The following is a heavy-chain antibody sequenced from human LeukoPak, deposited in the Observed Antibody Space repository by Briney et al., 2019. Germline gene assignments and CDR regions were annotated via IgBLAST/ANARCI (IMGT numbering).Heavy chain of an antibody. CDR3: AKVGIVGATNTYFDY. Sequence: GGSLRLSCAASGFTFSSYAMSWVRQAPGKELEWVSAISGSGHSTYYADSVKGRFTISRDNSKNTLYLQMNSLRAEDTAIYYCAKVGIVGATNTYFDYWGQGTLVTVSS. D-gene: IGHD1-26*01. CDR2: ISGSGHST. V-gene: IGHV3-23*01. J-gene: IGHJ4*02. CDR1: GFTFSSYA.